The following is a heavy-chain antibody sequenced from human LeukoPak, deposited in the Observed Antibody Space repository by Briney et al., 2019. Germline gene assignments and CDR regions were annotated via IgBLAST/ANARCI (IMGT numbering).Heavy chain of an antibody. Sequence: PGRSLRLSSAVSGFIFDDYAMHWVRQAPGKGLEWVAGISWNSDSIDYANSVKGRFTISRDNAKNSLYLQMNSLRTEDMALYYCAKGGGGRLIYYYYMDVWGKGTTVTVSS. CDR3: AKGGGGRLIYYYYMDV. D-gene: IGHD3-16*01. CDR1: GFIFDDYA. J-gene: IGHJ6*03. CDR2: ISWNSDSI. V-gene: IGHV3-9*03.